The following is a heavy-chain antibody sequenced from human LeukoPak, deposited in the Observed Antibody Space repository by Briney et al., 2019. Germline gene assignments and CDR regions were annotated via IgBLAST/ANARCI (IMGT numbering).Heavy chain of an antibody. CDR3: ARVTYHYDSSGYYYLQSGAFDI. CDR2: IYHSGST. Sequence: PSETLSLTCTVSGYSISSGYYWGWIRQPPGKGLEWIGTIYHSGSTYYNPSLKSRVTISLDTSKNQFSLKLSSVTAADTAVYYCARVTYHYDSSGYYYLQSGAFDIWGQGTMVTVSS. CDR1: GYSISSGYY. J-gene: IGHJ3*02. D-gene: IGHD3-22*01. V-gene: IGHV4-38-2*02.